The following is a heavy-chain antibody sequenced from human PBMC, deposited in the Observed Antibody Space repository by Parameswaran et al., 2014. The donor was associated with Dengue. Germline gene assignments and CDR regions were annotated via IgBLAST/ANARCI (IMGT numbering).Heavy chain of an antibody. CDR3: ARGKRSGGSCYCDY. D-gene: IGHD2-15*01. V-gene: IGHV4-30-2*01. J-gene: IGHJ4*02. CDR2: IYHSGST. Sequence: ASETLSLTCAVSGGSISSGGYSWSWIRQPPGKGLEWIGYIYHSGSTYYNPSLKSRVTISVDRSKNQFSLKLSSVTAADTAVYYCARGKRSGGSCYCDYWGQGTLVTVSS. CDR1: GGSISSGGYS.